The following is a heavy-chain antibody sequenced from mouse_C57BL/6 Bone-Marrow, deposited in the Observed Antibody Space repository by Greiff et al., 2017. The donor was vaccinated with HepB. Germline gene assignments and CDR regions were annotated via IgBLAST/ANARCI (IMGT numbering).Heavy chain of an antibody. J-gene: IGHJ3*01. CDR1: GYSITSGYY. Sequence: EVQLVESGPGLVKPSQSLSLTCSVTGYSITSGYYWNWIRQFPGNKLEWMGYISYDGSNNYNPSLKNRISITRDTSKNQFFLKLNSVTTEDTATYYCASDGYLPWFAYWGQGTLVTVSA. V-gene: IGHV3-6*01. CDR2: ISYDGSN. CDR3: ASDGYLPWFAY. D-gene: IGHD2-2*01.